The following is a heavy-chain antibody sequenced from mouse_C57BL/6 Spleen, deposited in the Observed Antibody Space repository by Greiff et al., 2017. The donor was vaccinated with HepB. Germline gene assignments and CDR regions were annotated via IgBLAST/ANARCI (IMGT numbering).Heavy chain of an antibody. D-gene: IGHD2-4*01. Sequence: EVKLMESGGGLVKPGGSLKLSCAASGFTFSDYGMHWVRQAPEKGLEWVAYISSGSSTIYYADTVKGRFTISRDNAKNTLFLQMTSLRSEDTAMYYCARGLRRDGGLDYWGQGTTLTVSS. V-gene: IGHV5-17*01. CDR2: ISSGSSTI. CDR1: GFTFSDYG. J-gene: IGHJ2*01. CDR3: ARGLRRDGGLDY.